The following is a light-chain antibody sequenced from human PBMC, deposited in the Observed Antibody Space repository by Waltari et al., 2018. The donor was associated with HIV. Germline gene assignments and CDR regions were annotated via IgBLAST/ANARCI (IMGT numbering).Light chain of an antibody. Sequence: DIQMTQSPSSLSASIGDRVTITCQASQDISNYLNWYQQKPGKAPKLLIYDASNLETGVPSRFSGSGSGTDFTFTISSLQPEDIATYYCQQYDNLPFTFGPETKVDIK. CDR2: DAS. CDR1: QDISNY. J-gene: IGKJ3*01. V-gene: IGKV1-33*01. CDR3: QQYDNLPFT.